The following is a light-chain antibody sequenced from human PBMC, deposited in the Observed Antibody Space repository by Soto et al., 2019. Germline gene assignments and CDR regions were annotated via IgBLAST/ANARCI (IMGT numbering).Light chain of an antibody. V-gene: IGKV3-15*01. J-gene: IGKJ1*01. Sequence: EIVMTQSPATLSVSPGETATLSCRASESVSNSLAWYQQRPGQAPRLLIYGASTRATGFPARFSGSGSGTDFTLTISSLQSEDFAVYYCQQYNNWPWTFGQGTKVDIK. CDR3: QQYNNWPWT. CDR2: GAS. CDR1: ESVSNS.